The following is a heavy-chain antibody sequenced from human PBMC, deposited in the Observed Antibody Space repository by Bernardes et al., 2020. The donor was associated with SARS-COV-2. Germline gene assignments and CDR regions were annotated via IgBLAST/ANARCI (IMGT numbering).Heavy chain of an antibody. CDR1: GGSISSSY. D-gene: IGHD3-3*01. Sequence: SETLSLTRTVSGGSISSSYWSWIRQPPGPGLEWIGYIYYSGSTNYNPSLKSRVTISVDTSKNQFSLKLSSVTAADTAVYYCATVGFWSGYDTPYFDYWGQGTLVTVSA. CDR2: IYYSGST. V-gene: IGHV4-59*01. CDR3: ATVGFWSGYDTPYFDY. J-gene: IGHJ4*02.